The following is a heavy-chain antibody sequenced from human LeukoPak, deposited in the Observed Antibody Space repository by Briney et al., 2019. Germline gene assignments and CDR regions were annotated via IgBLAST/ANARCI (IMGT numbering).Heavy chain of an antibody. CDR3: ARDTEPLYCSSTSCYPGYFQH. V-gene: IGHV3-23*01. CDR1: GFPFSSHA. Sequence: GGSLRLSCAASGFPFSSHAMSWVRQPPGKGLEWVSAISNGKTYYADSVRGRFTISRDNSKNMLYLQMNSLRAEDTAVYYCARDTEPLYCSSTSCYPGYFQHWGQGTLVTVSS. D-gene: IGHD2-2*01. CDR2: ISNGKT. J-gene: IGHJ1*01.